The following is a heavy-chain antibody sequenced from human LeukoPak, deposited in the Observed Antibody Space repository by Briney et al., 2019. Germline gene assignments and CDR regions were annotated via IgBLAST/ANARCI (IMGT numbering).Heavy chain of an antibody. CDR2: ILFRGAT. D-gene: IGHD2-21*01. Sequence: PLETLSLTCTVSGDSISSYSYYWAWIRQPPGKGLEWIGSILFRGATYYNPSLKPRIIMSMDTSQNNFSLKLTSVTAADTAVYFCARESGDTRTVNSFDFWGRGTLITVSS. V-gene: IGHV4-39*07. J-gene: IGHJ4*01. CDR1: GDSISSYSYY. CDR3: ARESGDTRTVNSFDF.